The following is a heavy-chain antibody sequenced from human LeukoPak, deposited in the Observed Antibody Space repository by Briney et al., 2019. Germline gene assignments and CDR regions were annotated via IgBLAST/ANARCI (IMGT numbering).Heavy chain of an antibody. V-gene: IGHV3-15*01. Sequence: GGSLRLSCAASGFPFSNAWMSWVRHPPGKGLEWVGRIKSKTDGGTTDYAAPVKGRFPISRDDSKNTLYLQMNRLKTEDTAVYYCTTAPTHYYGDYRGDAFDIWGQGTMVTVSS. D-gene: IGHD4-17*01. CDR2: IKSKTDGGTT. CDR1: GFPFSNAW. J-gene: IGHJ3*02. CDR3: TTAPTHYYGDYRGDAFDI.